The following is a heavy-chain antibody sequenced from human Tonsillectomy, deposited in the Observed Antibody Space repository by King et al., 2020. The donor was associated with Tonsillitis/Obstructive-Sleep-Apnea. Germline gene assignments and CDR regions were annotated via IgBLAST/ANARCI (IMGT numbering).Heavy chain of an antibody. CDR2: INHSGGS. Sequence: VQLQQWGAGLLKPSETLSLTCAVYGRSFSGYYWNWIRLSPEKGLEWIGEINHSGGSNYNPSLNSRVTLSVDTSKSQISLRLGSVTAADTAIYYCARGRTKMDVWGKGTTVIVPS. CDR1: GRSFSGYY. V-gene: IGHV4-34*01. CDR3: ARGRTKMDV. D-gene: IGHD1-14*01. J-gene: IGHJ6*04.